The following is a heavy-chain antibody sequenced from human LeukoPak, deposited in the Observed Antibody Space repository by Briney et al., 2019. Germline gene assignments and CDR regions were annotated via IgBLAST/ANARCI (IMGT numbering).Heavy chain of an antibody. V-gene: IGHV3-30*04. D-gene: IGHD1-20*01. Sequence: SGGSVTLFCAASGFTFNTYAMHWVRQARGGGLGWVGYISYDGRTKYYADSVKGRFTISRDNSKNTLYVQMNSLRAEDTAVYYCARDPCDNCFLPTPYYCGQGTLVTVS. CDR3: ARDPCDNCFLPTPYY. CDR1: GFTFNTYA. CDR2: ISYDGRTK. J-gene: IGHJ4*02.